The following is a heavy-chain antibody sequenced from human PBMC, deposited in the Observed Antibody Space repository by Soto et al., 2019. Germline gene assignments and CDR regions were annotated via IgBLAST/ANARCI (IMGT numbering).Heavy chain of an antibody. CDR1: GFTFSSYA. CDR2: ISGSSDTT. Sequence: GGSLRLSCAASGFTFSSYAMNWVRQAPGKGLEWVSSISGSSDTTYYADSVKGRFTISRDNSKNTLYLQMNSLRADDTAVYYCAKDPRVVVPATDYWGQGTQVTVSS. CDR3: AKDPRVVVPATDY. V-gene: IGHV3-23*01. J-gene: IGHJ4*02. D-gene: IGHD2-15*01.